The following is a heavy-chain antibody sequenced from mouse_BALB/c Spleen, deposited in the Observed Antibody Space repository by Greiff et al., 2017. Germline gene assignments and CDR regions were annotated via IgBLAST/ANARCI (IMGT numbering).Heavy chain of an antibody. Sequence: EVMLVESGPSLVKPSQTLSLTCSVTGDSITSGYWNWIRKFPGNKLEYMGYISYSGSTYYNPSLKSRISITRDTSKNQYYLQLNSVTTEDTATYYCARSRPYYYGSSHAMDYWGQGTSVTVSS. J-gene: IGHJ4*01. V-gene: IGHV3-8*02. CDR3: ARSRPYYYGSSHAMDY. CDR2: ISYSGST. CDR1: GDSITSGY. D-gene: IGHD1-1*01.